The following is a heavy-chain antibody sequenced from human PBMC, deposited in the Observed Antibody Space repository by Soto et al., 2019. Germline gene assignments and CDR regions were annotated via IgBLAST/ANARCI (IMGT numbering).Heavy chain of an antibody. CDR1: GGSFSGYY. D-gene: IGHD3-10*01. Sequence: SETLSLTCAVYGGSFSGYYWSWIRQPPGKGLEWIGEINHSGSTNYNPSLKSRVTISVDTSKNQFSLKLSSVTAADTAVYYCARVDRQGRYYGSGSYYNVHLRDYMDVWGKGTTVTVSS. CDR3: ARVDRQGRYYGSGSYYNVHLRDYMDV. J-gene: IGHJ6*03. V-gene: IGHV4-34*01. CDR2: INHSGST.